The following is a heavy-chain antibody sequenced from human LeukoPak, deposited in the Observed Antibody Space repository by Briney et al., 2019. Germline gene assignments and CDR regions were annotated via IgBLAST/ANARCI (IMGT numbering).Heavy chain of an antibody. J-gene: IGHJ4*02. V-gene: IGHV4-39*01. CDR1: GGSISSSGYY. CDR3: ARLTGTFWQTDY. CDR2: IYYNGIT. Sequence: PSETLSFTCPVSGGSISSSGYYWAWIRQPPGKGLEWIGSIYYNGITYYNPSLKSRLTISVDTSKNQFSLKLSSVTAADTAVYYCARLTGTFWQTDYWGQGTLVTVSS. D-gene: IGHD1-20*01.